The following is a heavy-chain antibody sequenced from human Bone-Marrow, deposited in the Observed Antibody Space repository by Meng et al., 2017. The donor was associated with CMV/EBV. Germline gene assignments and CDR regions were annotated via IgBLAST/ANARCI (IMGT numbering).Heavy chain of an antibody. V-gene: IGHV4-39*01. J-gene: IGHJ5*02. CDR3: ARLPGGDNSTPES. Sequence: SETLSLTCPGSGDSIMKNNYYWGWIRQSPGKGLEWIGSAFFSGSAYYNPPLKSRVSISVDTSKNQFSLQLTSVTAADTAVYYCARLPGGDNSTPESWGPGTLVTVSS. CDR2: AFFSGSA. CDR1: GDSIMKNNYY. D-gene: IGHD5-24*01.